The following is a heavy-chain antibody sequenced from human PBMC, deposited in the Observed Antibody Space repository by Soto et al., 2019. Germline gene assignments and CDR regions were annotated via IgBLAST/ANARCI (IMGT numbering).Heavy chain of an antibody. CDR1: GYTFTSYA. V-gene: IGHV1-3*01. CDR2: INAGNGNT. CDR3: ARGIVVVPAARVDY. J-gene: IGHJ4*02. D-gene: IGHD2-2*01. Sequence: ASVKVSCKASGYTFTSYAMHWVRQAPGQRLEWMGWINAGNGNTKYSQKFQGRVTITRDTSASTAYMELSSLRSEDTAVYYCARGIVVVPAARVDYWGKGTLVTVP.